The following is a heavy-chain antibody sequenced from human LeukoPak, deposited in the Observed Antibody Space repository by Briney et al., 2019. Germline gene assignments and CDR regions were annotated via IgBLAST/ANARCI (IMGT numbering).Heavy chain of an antibody. CDR2: INPNSGGT. CDR3: ARNEKTPQQLATLYYYYYMDV. CDR1: GYTFTGYY. J-gene: IGHJ6*03. D-gene: IGHD6-13*01. V-gene: IGHV1-2*02. Sequence: GASVKVSCKASGYTFTGYYMHWVRQAPRQGLEGMGWINPNSGGTNYAQKFQGRVTMTRDTSISTAYMELSRLRSDDTAVYYCARNEKTPQQLATLYYYYYMDVWGKGTTVTVSS.